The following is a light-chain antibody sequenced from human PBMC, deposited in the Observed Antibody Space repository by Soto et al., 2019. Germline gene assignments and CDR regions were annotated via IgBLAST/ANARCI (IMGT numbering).Light chain of an antibody. J-gene: IGKJ4*01. V-gene: IGKV3-11*01. Sequence: EVVLTQSPATLSLSPGERATLSCRASQSVSSYLAWYQQKPGQAPRLLIYDASNRATGIPARFSGSGSGTDFTLTISSLQLEDVATYYCQKYNSAPLTFGGGTKVDIK. CDR2: DAS. CDR3: QKYNSAPLT. CDR1: QSVSSY.